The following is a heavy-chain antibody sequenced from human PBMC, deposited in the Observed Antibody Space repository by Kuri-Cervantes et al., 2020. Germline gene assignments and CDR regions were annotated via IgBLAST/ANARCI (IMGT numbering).Heavy chain of an antibody. CDR1: GYTFTSYA. CDR2: INAGNGNT. V-gene: IGHV1-3*01. D-gene: IGHD5-12*01. Sequence: ASVKVSCKASGYTFTSYAMHWVRQAPGQRLEWMGWINAGNGNTEYSQKFQGRVTITRDTSASTAYMELSSLRSEDTAVYYCARDGPKSSGGYEHTYYYYGMDVWGQGTTVTVSS. CDR3: ARDGPKSSGGYEHTYYYYGMDV. J-gene: IGHJ6*02.